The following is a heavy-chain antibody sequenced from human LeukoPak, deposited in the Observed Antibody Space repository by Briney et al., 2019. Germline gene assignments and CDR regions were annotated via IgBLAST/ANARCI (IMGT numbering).Heavy chain of an antibody. D-gene: IGHD1-1*01. CDR2: INSDGSST. J-gene: IGHJ3*01. CDR3: RGRTATTDYTFDV. V-gene: IGHV3-74*03. Sequence: GGSLRLSCAASGFTFSSFWMHWVRQAPGKGLMWVSRINSDGSSTTYADSVKGRFTISRDNAKNTLYLHMSGLRAEDTAVYYCRGRTATTDYTFDVWGQGTMVTVSS. CDR1: GFTFSSFW.